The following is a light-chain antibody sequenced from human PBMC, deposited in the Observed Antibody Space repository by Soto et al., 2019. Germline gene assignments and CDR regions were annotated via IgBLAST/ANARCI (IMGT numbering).Light chain of an antibody. J-gene: IGKJ2*01. CDR3: MQALQPPYT. V-gene: IGKV2-28*01. CDR2: LGS. CDR1: QSLLHSNGNDH. Sequence: DIVMTQSPLSLPVTPGEPASISCRSSQSLLHSNGNDHLDRYLQKPGQSPQLLSYLGSNRASGVPERFSGIGSGTDFTLKISRVEAEDVGVYYFMQALQPPYTFGQGTKLEIK.